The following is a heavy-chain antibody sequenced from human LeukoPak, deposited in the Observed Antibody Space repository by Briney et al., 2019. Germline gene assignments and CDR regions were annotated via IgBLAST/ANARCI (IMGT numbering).Heavy chain of an antibody. Sequence: GGSLRLSCAASGFTFDDYAMHWVRQAPGKGLEWVSGISWNSGSIGYADSVKGRFTISRDNAKNSLYLQMNSLKTEDTAVYYCTGGATIGIGAFDMWGQGTKVTVSS. CDR1: GFTFDDYA. CDR2: ISWNSGSI. CDR3: TGGATIGIGAFDM. D-gene: IGHD2-8*02. V-gene: IGHV3-9*01. J-gene: IGHJ3*02.